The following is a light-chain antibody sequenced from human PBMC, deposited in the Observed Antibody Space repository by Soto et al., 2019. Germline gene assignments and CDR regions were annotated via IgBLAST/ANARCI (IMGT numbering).Light chain of an antibody. CDR3: SSYTTSSTLLYV. V-gene: IGLV2-14*01. CDR2: EVS. J-gene: IGLJ1*01. Sequence: QSALTQPASVSGSPGQSITIFCTGTSSDVGGYNSVSWYQQHPGKAPKLMIYEVSNRPSGVSNRFPGSKSGNTASLTISGLQAEDEADYYCSSYTTSSTLLYVFGTGTKLTVL. CDR1: SSDVGGYNS.